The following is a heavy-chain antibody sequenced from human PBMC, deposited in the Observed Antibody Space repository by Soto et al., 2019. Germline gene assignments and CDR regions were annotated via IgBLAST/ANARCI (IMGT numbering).Heavy chain of an antibody. V-gene: IGHV4-59*01. CDR2: IYYSGST. Sequence: SETLSLTCTVSGGSISSYYWSWIRQPPGKGLEWIGYIYYSGSTNCNPSLKSRVTISVDTSKNQFSLKLSSVTAADTAVYYCARVLTDPYYFDYWGQGTLVTVSS. CDR3: ARVLTDPYYFDY. CDR1: GGSISSYY. J-gene: IGHJ4*02.